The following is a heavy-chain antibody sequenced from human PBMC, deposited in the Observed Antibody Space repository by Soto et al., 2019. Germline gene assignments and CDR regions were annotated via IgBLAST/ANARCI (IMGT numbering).Heavy chain of an antibody. CDR1: GFTFTSSA. CDR3: AADQAGTVTLLGYYYYGMDV. D-gene: IGHD4-17*01. V-gene: IGHV1-58*01. J-gene: IGHJ6*02. Sequence: MQLVQSGPEVKKPGTSVKVSCKASGFTFTSSAVQWVRQARGQRLEWIGWIVVGSGNTNYAQKFQERVTITRDMSTSTAYMELSSLRSEDTAVYYCAADQAGTVTLLGYYYYGMDVWGQGTTVTVSS. CDR2: IVVGSGNT.